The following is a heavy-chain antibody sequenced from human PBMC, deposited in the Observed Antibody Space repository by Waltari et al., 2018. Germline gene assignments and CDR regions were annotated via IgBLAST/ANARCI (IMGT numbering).Heavy chain of an antibody. CDR1: GGPISSYY. CDR3: ARATSSMIGRNAFDI. D-gene: IGHD3-22*01. CDR2: IYYSGST. Sequence: QVQLQESGPGLVKPSETLSLPCTVSGGPISSYYWSWIRQPPGKGLEWIGYIYYSGSTNYNPSLKSRVTISVDTSKNQFSLKLSSVTAADTAVYYCARATSSMIGRNAFDIWGQGTMVTVSS. V-gene: IGHV4-59*01. J-gene: IGHJ3*02.